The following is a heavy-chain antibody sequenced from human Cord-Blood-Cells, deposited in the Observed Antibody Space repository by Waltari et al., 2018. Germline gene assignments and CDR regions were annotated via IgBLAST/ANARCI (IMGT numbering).Heavy chain of an antibody. CDR1: GFTSSSYG. V-gene: IGHV3-30*02. CDR2: IRYDGSNK. CDR3: AKDEDSSGWYSN. D-gene: IGHD6-19*01. Sequence: QVQLVESGGGVVQPGGSLRLSCAASGFTSSSYGMPWVRQAPGKGLEWVAFIRYDGSNKYYADSVKGRFTISRDNSKNTLYLQMNSLRAEDTAVYYCAKDEDSSGWYSNWGQGTLVTVSS. J-gene: IGHJ4*02.